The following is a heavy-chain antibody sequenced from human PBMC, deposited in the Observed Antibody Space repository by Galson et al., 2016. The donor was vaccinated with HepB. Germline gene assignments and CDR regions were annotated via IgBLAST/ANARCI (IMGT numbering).Heavy chain of an antibody. D-gene: IGHD2-15*01. J-gene: IGHJ5*02. CDR2: ISYDGSNE. CDR3: AREGGGYCSGGSCQSNWFDP. CDR1: GTSIRSYG. V-gene: IGHV3-30*03. Sequence: SLRLSCAASGTSIRSYGMHWVRQAPGKGLEWVAIISYDGSNENYADSVKGRFTISRDNSKNTVYLQMNSPRAEDTAVYYCAREGGGYCSGGSCQSNWFDPWGQGTLVTVSS.